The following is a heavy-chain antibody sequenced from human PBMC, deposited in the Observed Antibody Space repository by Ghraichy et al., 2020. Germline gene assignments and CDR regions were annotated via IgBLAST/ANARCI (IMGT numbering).Heavy chain of an antibody. CDR2: ISSSGSTI. CDR3: ARVEDRASYSSSWYGFFGKYYYGMDV. Sequence: GGSLRLSCAASGFTFSDYYMSWIRQAPGKGLEWVSYISSSGSTIYYADSVKGRFTISRDNAKNSLYLQMNSLRAEDTAVYYCARVEDRASYSSSWYGFFGKYYYGMDVWGQGTTVTVSS. CDR1: GFTFSDYY. D-gene: IGHD6-13*01. J-gene: IGHJ6*02. V-gene: IGHV3-11*01.